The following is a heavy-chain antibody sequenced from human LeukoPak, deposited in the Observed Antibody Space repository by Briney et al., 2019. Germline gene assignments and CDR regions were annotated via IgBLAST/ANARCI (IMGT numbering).Heavy chain of an antibody. J-gene: IGHJ5*02. D-gene: IGHD3-10*01. Sequence: PGESLQISCKGSGYSFTSYWIGWVRPLPGKGLEWMGIIYPGDSDTRYSPSFQGQVTISADKSISTAYLQWSSLKASDTAMYYCARGELDGPPGETNWFDPWGQGTLVTVSS. V-gene: IGHV5-51*01. CDR3: ARGELDGPPGETNWFDP. CDR2: IYPGDSDT. CDR1: GYSFTSYW.